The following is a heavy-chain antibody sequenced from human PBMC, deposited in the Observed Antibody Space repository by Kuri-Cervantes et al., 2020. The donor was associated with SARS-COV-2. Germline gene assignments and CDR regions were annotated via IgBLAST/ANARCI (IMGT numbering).Heavy chain of an antibody. V-gene: IGHV3-23*01. CDR1: GFTFSSHG. CDR2: ISGSGGST. CDR3: AKLGSSPGYYYYMDV. J-gene: IGHJ6*03. D-gene: IGHD6-6*01. Sequence: GESLKISCAASGFTFSSHGMHWVRQAPGKGLEWVSAISGSGGSTYYADSVKGRFTISRDNSKNTLYLQMNSLRAEDTAVYYCAKLGSSPGYYYYMDVWGKGTTVTVSS.